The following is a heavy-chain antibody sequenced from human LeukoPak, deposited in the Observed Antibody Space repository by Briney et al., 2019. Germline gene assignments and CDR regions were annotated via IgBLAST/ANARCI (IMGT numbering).Heavy chain of an antibody. D-gene: IGHD4-17*01. CDR2: ISSSSSYI. J-gene: IGHJ4*02. V-gene: IGHV3-21*01. CDR1: GFTLSNYS. CDR3: ARDLAYGDDGL. Sequence: GGSLRLSCAASGFTLSNYSMNWVRQAPGKGLEWVAFISSSSSYIFYADSLKGRFTISRDNAKNSLYLQINSLRADDTAVYYCARDLAYGDDGLWGQGTLVTVSS.